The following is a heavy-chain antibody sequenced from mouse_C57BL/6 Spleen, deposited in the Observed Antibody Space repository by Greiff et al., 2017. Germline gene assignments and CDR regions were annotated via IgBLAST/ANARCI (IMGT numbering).Heavy chain of an antibody. CDR1: GYTFTSYG. D-gene: IGHD2-5*01. J-gene: IGHJ1*03. Sequence: QVHVKQSGAELARPGASVKLSCKASGYTFTSYGISWVKQRTGQGLEWIGEIYPRSGNTYYNEKFKGKATLTADKSSSTAYMELRSLTSEDSAVYFCARSSNYSNYVWYFDVWGTGTTVTVSS. CDR2: IYPRSGNT. V-gene: IGHV1-81*01. CDR3: ARSSNYSNYVWYFDV.